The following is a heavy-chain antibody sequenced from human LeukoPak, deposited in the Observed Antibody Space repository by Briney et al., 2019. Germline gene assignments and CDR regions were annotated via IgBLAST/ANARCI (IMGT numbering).Heavy chain of an antibody. J-gene: IGHJ5*02. CDR1: GFTVSSNY. Sequence: GGSLRLSCAASGFTVSSNYMSWVRQAPGKGLEWVSVIYSGGSTYYADSVKGRFTISRDNSKSTLYLQMNSLRAEDTAVYYCARVVVAATPWFDPWGQGTLVTVSS. D-gene: IGHD2-15*01. CDR3: ARVVVAATPWFDP. V-gene: IGHV3-53*01. CDR2: IYSGGST.